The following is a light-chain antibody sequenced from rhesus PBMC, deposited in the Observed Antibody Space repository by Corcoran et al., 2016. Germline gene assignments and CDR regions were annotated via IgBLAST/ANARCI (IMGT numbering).Light chain of an antibody. CDR1: QSVGSY. CDR2: GAS. CDR3: QQSSNLWT. Sequence: ETVVTQSPATLSLSPGERATLSCRASQSVGSYLAWYQQKPGQAPRLLIYGASSRATGIPDRFSGSGSWTDFTLTISSLEPEDVGLYYCQQSSNLWTFGQGTKVEIK. V-gene: IGKV3-24*04. J-gene: IGKJ1*01.